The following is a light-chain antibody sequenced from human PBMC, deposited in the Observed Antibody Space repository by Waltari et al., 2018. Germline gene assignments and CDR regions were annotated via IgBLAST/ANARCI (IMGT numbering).Light chain of an antibody. CDR2: DVN. J-gene: IGLJ2*01. CDR3: SSYTSVTTFVV. V-gene: IGLV2-14*03. CDR1: SDDLGNFYY. Sequence: QSALTQPASVSGSPGQSITISCTGTSDDLGNFYYVSWYQQRPGTAPKLLIYDVNKRPSGVSNRFSGSKSGNTASLTISGLQAEDGADYYCSSYTSVTTFVVFGGGTKLTVL.